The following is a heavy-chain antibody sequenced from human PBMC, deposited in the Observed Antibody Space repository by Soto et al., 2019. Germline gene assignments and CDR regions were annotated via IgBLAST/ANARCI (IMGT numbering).Heavy chain of an antibody. CDR2: INVSGALT. CDR1: GFPFDAHG. D-gene: IGHD6-19*01. V-gene: IGHV3-23*01. Sequence: GGSLRLSCAASGFPFDAHGMAWVRQSPGKGLQWVSSINVSGALTYYIESVKGRFTISRDNSEHTLYLQMNNLEADDTAIYYCVKDTQWLETYFDYWGPGTLATVYS. J-gene: IGHJ4*02. CDR3: VKDTQWLETYFDY.